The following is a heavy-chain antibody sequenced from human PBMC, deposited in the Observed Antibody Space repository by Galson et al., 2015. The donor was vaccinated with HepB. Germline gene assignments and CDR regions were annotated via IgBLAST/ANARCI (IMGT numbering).Heavy chain of an antibody. J-gene: IGHJ4*02. CDR3: ARNGYCSDGACYGFDF. D-gene: IGHD2-15*01. CDR1: GYSFTGYW. Sequence: QSGAEVKKPGESLKISCETSGYSFTGYWIGWVRQMPGKGLEWMGIIYPGDSDTRYSPSFQGQVTMSIDKSISTAYLHWSSLEASDTAIYYCARNGYCSDGACYGFDFWGQGTLVTVSS. V-gene: IGHV5-51*03. CDR2: IYPGDSDT.